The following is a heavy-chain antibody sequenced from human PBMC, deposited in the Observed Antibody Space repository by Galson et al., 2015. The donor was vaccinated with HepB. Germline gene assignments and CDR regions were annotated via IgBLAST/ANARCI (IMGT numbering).Heavy chain of an antibody. V-gene: IGHV6-1*01. Sequence: CAISGDSVSSNSAAWNWIRQSPSRGLEWLGRTYYRSKWYNDYAVSVKSRITINPDTSKNQFSLQLNSVTPEDTAVYYCARGVLDRYSSSWDYYYYGMDVWGQGTTVTVSS. D-gene: IGHD6-13*01. CDR2: TYYRSKWYN. J-gene: IGHJ6*02. CDR1: GDSVSSNSAA. CDR3: ARGVLDRYSSSWDYYYYGMDV.